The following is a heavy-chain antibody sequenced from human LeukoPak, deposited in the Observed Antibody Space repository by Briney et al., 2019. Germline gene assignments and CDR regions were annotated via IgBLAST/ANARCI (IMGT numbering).Heavy chain of an antibody. V-gene: IGHV3-7*01. CDR2: MNEDGSGT. D-gene: IGHD7-27*01. J-gene: IGHJ4*02. CDR1: GFIIRSSW. Sequence: GGSLRLSCAVSGFIIRSSWMSWVRQTPGKGLEWVAYMNEDGSGTYYVDSVKGRFTVSRDNAKNSLYLQMSSLRAEDTAVYYCARDPAWGAIDYWGQGTLVTVSS. CDR3: ARDPAWGAIDY.